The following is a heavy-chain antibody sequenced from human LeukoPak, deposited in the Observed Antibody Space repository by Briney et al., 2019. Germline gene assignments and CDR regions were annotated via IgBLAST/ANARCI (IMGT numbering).Heavy chain of an antibody. D-gene: IGHD3-9*01. J-gene: IGHJ4*02. V-gene: IGHV4-4*07. CDR2: IYTSGST. CDR1: GGSISNFY. Sequence: SETLSLTCTVSGGSISNFYWSWIRQPAGKGLEWIGRIYTSGSTNYNPSLKSRVTMSIDTSKSQFSLKLSSVTAADTAVYYCASYRYYDILTGFIPYYFDYWGLGTLVTVSS. CDR3: ASYRYYDILTGFIPYYFDY.